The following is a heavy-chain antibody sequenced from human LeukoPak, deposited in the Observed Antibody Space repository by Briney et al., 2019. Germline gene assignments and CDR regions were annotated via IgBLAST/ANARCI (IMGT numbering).Heavy chain of an antibody. J-gene: IGHJ4*02. CDR2: IYYRGST. CDR1: GGSISSSSYY. D-gene: IGHD6-19*01. V-gene: IGHV4-39*01. Sequence: SETLSLTCTVSGGSISSSSYYWGWIRQPPGKGLQWIGTIYYRGSTYYNPSLKSRVTISVDTSKNQFPLKLSSVTAADTAVYYCARGERYSSGWYGEYYFDYWGQGTLVTVSS. CDR3: ARGERYSSGWYGEYYFDY.